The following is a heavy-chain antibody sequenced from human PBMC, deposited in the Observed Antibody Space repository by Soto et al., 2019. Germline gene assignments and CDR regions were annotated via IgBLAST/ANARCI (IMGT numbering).Heavy chain of an antibody. V-gene: IGHV1-18*04. Sequence: VKFSCKASGYTFTSYGISWVRQAPGQGLEWMGWISAYNGNTNYAQKLQGRVTMTTDTSTSTAYMELRSLRSDDTAVYYCARGKYYDFWSGYYTARAFDPWGQGTLVTVSS. CDR1: GYTFTSYG. CDR3: ARGKYYDFWSGYYTARAFDP. J-gene: IGHJ5*02. D-gene: IGHD3-3*01. CDR2: ISAYNGNT.